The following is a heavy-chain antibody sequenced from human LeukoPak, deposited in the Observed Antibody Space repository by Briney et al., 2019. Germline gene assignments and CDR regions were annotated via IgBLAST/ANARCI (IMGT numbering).Heavy chain of an antibody. D-gene: IGHD2-2*01. J-gene: IGHJ6*02. CDR3: ARPRGYCSSTSCYGMDV. Sequence: PSETLSLTCAVYGGSFSGYYWSWIRQPPGKGLEWIGEINHSGSTNYNPSLKSRVTISVDTSKNQFSLKLSSVTAADTAVYYCARPRGYCSSTSCYGMDVWGQGTTVTVSS. CDR1: GGSFSGYY. CDR2: INHSGST. V-gene: IGHV4-34*01.